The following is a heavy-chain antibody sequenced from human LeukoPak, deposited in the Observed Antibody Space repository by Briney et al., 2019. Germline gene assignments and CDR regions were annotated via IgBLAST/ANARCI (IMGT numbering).Heavy chain of an antibody. D-gene: IGHD1-26*01. Sequence: PGGSLRLSCAASGFTFSDYYMSWIRQAPGKGLEWVSYISSSSSTIYYADSVKGRFTISRDNAKNSLYLQMNSLRDEDTAVYYCARDHEIVGATYFDYWGQGTLVTVSS. CDR3: ARDHEIVGATYFDY. V-gene: IGHV3-11*04. J-gene: IGHJ4*02. CDR1: GFTFSDYY. CDR2: ISSSSSTI.